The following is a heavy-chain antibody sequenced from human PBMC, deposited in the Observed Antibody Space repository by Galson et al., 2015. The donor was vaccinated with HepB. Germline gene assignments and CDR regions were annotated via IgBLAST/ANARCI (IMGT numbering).Heavy chain of an antibody. CDR1: GGSISSYY. CDR3: ARDSWLRPYDILTGYYVYYGMDV. V-gene: IGHV4-59*01. CDR2: IYYSGST. D-gene: IGHD3-9*01. Sequence: ETLSLTCTVSGGSISSYYWSWIRQPPGKGLEWIGYIYYSGSTNYNPSLKSRVTISVDTSKNQFSLKLSSVTAADTAVYYCARDSWLRPYDILTGYYVYYGMDVWGQGTTVTVSS. J-gene: IGHJ6*02.